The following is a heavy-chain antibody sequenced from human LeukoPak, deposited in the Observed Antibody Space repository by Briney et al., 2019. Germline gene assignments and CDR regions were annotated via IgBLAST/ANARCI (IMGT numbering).Heavy chain of an antibody. J-gene: IGHJ4*02. CDR1: GFTFSSYA. CDR3: ARGFAPAYNFGVFDY. Sequence: GGSLRLSCAASGFTFSSYAMNWVRQAPGKGLEWVSLFHTGGETEYADSVKGRFTMSRDTSQNTVSLHMNSLRAEDTAVYYCARGFAPAYNFGVFDYWGQGTLVTVSS. CDR2: FHTGGET. D-gene: IGHD5-24*01. V-gene: IGHV3-53*01.